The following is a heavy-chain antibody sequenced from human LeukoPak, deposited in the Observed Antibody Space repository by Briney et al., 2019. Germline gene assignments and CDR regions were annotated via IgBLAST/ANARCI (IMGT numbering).Heavy chain of an antibody. CDR3: ARGLEWLTRRHTWFDP. V-gene: IGHV1-2*02. CDR2: INPNSGGT. CDR1: GYTFTGYY. D-gene: IGHD3-3*01. J-gene: IGHJ5*02. Sequence: RRASVKVSCKASGYTFTGYYMHWVRQAPGQGLEWMGWINPNSGGTNYAQKFQGRVTMTRDTSISTAYMELRSLRSDDTAVYYCARGLEWLTRRHTWFDPWGQGTLVTISS.